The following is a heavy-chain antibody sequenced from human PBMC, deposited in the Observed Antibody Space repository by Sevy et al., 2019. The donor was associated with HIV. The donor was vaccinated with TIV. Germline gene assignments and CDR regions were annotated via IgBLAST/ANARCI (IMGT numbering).Heavy chain of an antibody. V-gene: IGHV1-69*13. CDR3: ARHGANGSGREWFDP. CDR2: IIPIFGTA. J-gene: IGHJ5*02. D-gene: IGHD3-10*01. Sequence: ASVKVSCKASGGTFSSYAISWVRQAPGQGLEWMGGIIPIFGTANYAQKFQGRVTITADESMSTAYMELSSLRSEDTAVYYCARHGANGSGREWFDPWGQGTLVTVSS. CDR1: GGTFSSYA.